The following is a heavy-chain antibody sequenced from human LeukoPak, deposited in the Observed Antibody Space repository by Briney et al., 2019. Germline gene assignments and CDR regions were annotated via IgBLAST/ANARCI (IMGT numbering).Heavy chain of an antibody. V-gene: IGHV4-39*01. J-gene: IGHJ4*02. Sequence: SETLSLTCAVSGGSISSTSYYWGWIRQPPGKGLEWIGSIYYSGSTYYNPSLKSRVTISADTSKNQFSLKLSSVTAADTALYFCARRPYSGNDYFDSWGQGTLVTVSS. CDR3: ARRPYSGNDYFDS. D-gene: IGHD5-12*01. CDR2: IYYSGST. CDR1: GGSISSTSYY.